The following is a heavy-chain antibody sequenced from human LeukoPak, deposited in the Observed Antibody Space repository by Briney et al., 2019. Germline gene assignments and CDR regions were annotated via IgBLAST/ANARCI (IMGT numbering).Heavy chain of an antibody. CDR3: ARADNSGWSR. V-gene: IGHV4-4*07. J-gene: IGHJ4*02. D-gene: IGHD6-19*01. Sequence: SETLSLNCTVSGGSISNFYWTWIRQPAGKGLEWIGRVFTSGSTNYNPSLKSRVTMSIDTSKNQFSLKLSSVTAADTAVYYCARADNSGWSRWGQGTLVTVSS. CDR1: GGSISNFY. CDR2: VFTSGST.